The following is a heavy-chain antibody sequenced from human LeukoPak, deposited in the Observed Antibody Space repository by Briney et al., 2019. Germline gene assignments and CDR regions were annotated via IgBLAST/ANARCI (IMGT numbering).Heavy chain of an antibody. CDR1: GGSISSSSYY. V-gene: IGHV4-39*01. D-gene: IGHD2-15*01. J-gene: IGHJ5*02. Sequence: SETLSLTCTVSGGSISSSSYYWGWIRQPPGKGLDWIGSIYYSGSTYYNPSLKSRVTISVDTSKNQFSLKLSSVTAADTAVYYCARQKSRDIVVVVAARGYNWFDPWGQGTLVTVSS. CDR3: ARQKSRDIVVVVAARGYNWFDP. CDR2: IYYSGST.